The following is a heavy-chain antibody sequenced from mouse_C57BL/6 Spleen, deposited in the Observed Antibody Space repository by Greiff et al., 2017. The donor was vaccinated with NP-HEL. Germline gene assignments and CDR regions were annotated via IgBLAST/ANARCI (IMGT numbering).Heavy chain of an antibody. CDR1: GYTFTSYW. CDR3: ARKESTGRDD. CDR2: IDPSDSYT. Sequence: VQLQQPGAELVMPGASVKLSCKASGYTFTSYWMHWVKQRPGQGLEWIGEIDPSDSYTNYNQKFKGKSTLTVDKSSSTAYMQLSSLTSEDSAVYYCARKESTGRDDWGQGTTLTVSS. J-gene: IGHJ2*01. D-gene: IGHD4-1*01. V-gene: IGHV1-69*01.